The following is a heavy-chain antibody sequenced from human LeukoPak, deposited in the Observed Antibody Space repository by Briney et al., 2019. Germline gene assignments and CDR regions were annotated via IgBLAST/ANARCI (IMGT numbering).Heavy chain of an antibody. CDR3: AKDMGPLRSHNIDV. CDR2: ISWNSDNI. V-gene: IGHV3-9*01. Sequence: PGGSLRLSCAASGFTFDDYAMHWVRQAPGKGLEWVSGISWNSDNIAYADSVKGRFTISRDNAKNSLSLLMNSLRAEDTAFYYCAKDMGPLRSHNIDVWGKGITVTVSS. D-gene: IGHD4-17*01. CDR1: GFTFDDYA. J-gene: IGHJ6*03.